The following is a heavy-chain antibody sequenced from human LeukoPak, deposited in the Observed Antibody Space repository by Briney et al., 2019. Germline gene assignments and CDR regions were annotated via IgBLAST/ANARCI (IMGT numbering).Heavy chain of an antibody. V-gene: IGHV4-4*07. CDR3: ARTTMVRGVITFDY. CDR2: IYTSGST. D-gene: IGHD3-10*01. CDR1: GGSISSYY. J-gene: IGHJ4*02. Sequence: SETLSLTCTVSGGSISSYYWSWIRQPAGKGLEWIGRIYTSGSTNYSPSLKSRVTMSLDTSKNQFSLKLSSVTAADTAVYYCARTTMVRGVITFDYWGQGTLVTVSS.